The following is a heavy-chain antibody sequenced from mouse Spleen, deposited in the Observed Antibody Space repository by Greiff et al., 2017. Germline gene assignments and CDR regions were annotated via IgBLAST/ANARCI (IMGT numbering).Heavy chain of an antibody. V-gene: IGHV1-20*01. CDR3: ARPLDDYYYAMDY. J-gene: IGHJ4*01. Sequence: EVQLVESGPELVKPGDSVKISCKASGFSFTGYFMNWVMQSHGKSLEWIGRINPYNGDTFYNQKFKGKATLTVDKSSSTAHMELRSLTSEDSAVYYCARPLDDYYYAMDYWGQGTSGTVSS. CDR2: INPYNGDT. CDR1: GFSFTGYF. D-gene: IGHD2-4*01.